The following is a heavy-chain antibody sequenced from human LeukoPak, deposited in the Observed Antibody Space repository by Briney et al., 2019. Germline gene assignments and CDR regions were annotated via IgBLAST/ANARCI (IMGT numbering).Heavy chain of an antibody. D-gene: IGHD6-13*01. J-gene: IGHJ3*02. CDR1: GGSISSYY. CDR2: IYYSGST. CDR3: ATRGIAAAGLNAFDI. V-gene: IGHV4-59*08. Sequence: SETLFLTCTVSGGSISSYYWSWIRQPPGKGLEWIGYIYYSGSTNYNPSLKSRVTISVDTSKNQFSLKLSSVTAADTAVYYCATRGIAAAGLNAFDIWGQGTMVTVSS.